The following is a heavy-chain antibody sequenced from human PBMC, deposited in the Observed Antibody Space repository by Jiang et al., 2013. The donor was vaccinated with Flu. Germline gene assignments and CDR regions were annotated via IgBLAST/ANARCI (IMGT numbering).Heavy chain of an antibody. J-gene: IGHJ5*02. D-gene: IGHD6-13*01. V-gene: IGHV4-61*02. CDR3: ARESSSWLYNWFDP. Sequence: GSGLVKPSQTLSLTCTVSGGSISSGSYYWSWIRQPAGKGLEWIGRIYTSGSTNYNPSLKSRVTISVDTSKNQFSLKLSSVTAADTAVYYCARESSSWLYNWFDPWGQGTLVTVSS. CDR2: IYTSGST. CDR1: GGSISSGSYY.